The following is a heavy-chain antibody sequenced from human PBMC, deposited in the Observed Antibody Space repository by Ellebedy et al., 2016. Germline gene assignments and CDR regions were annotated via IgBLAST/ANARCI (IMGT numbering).Heavy chain of an antibody. J-gene: IGHJ3*02. Sequence: SETLSLTCAVYGGSFSGYYWSWIRQPPGKGLEWIGEINHSGSTNYNPSLKSRVTISVDTSKNEFSLKLSSVTAADTAVYYCARVFRRAPKTYGSGSCPAFDIWGQGTMVTVSS. CDR3: ARVFRRAPKTYGSGSCPAFDI. CDR2: INHSGST. D-gene: IGHD3-10*01. CDR1: GGSFSGYY. V-gene: IGHV4-34*01.